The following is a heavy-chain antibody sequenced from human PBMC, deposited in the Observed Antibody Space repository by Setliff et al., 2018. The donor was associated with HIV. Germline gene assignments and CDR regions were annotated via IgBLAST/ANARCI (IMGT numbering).Heavy chain of an antibody. CDR1: GYVFSDYQ. V-gene: IGHV1-2*02. Sequence: GASVKVSCKASGYVFSDYQIHWVRQAPGQGLEYMGYIIPNSGGTMFARKFQDRVTMTRDTSISTVYLELSRLTSDDTAVYFCARDPELKQWLVRSPSFYFDCWGQRTVVTVS. J-gene: IGHJ4*02. CDR3: ARDPELKQWLVRSPSFYFDC. D-gene: IGHD6-19*01. CDR2: IIPNSGGT.